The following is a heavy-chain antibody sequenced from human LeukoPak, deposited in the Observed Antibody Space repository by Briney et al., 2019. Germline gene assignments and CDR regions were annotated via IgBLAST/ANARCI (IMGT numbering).Heavy chain of an antibody. CDR3: AKDADISVELVVITSFDS. CDR1: GFSFSSYA. V-gene: IGHV3-21*04. CDR2: ISSSGSYI. Sequence: PGGSLRLSCATSGFSFSSYAMSWVRQAPGKGLEWVSSISSSGSYIYYADLVKGRFTVSRDNAKNSLYLQMNSLRAEDTALYYCAKDADISVELVVITSFDSWGQGTLVTVSS. D-gene: IGHD3-22*01. J-gene: IGHJ4*02.